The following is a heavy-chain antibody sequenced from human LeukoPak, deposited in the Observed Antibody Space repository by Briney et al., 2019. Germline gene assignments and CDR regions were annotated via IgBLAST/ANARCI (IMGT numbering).Heavy chain of an antibody. CDR2: INPSNGGT. Sequence: ASVKVSCKASGYTFTGYYIHWVRQAPGQGLEWMAWINPSNGGTNYAQKFQGRVTMTTDTSISTAYMELSRLRADDTAVYYCAREIVGATNRAFDIWGQGTMVTVSS. CDR1: GYTFTGYY. V-gene: IGHV1-2*02. CDR3: AREIVGATNRAFDI. D-gene: IGHD1-26*01. J-gene: IGHJ3*02.